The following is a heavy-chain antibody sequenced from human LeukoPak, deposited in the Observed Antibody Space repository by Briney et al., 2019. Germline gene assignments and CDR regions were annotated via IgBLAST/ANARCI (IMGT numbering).Heavy chain of an antibody. CDR2: IRSKAYGGTT. Sequence: GGSLRLSCTASGFTFGDYAVTWVRQDPGKGLEWVGFIRSKAYGGTTEYAASVKGRFTISRDDSKSVAYLQMSSLKTEDTAVYYCARGSNLYYYYGMDVWGKGTTVTVSS. CDR3: ARGSNLYYYYGMDV. CDR1: GFTFGDYA. J-gene: IGHJ6*04. D-gene: IGHD4-11*01. V-gene: IGHV3-49*04.